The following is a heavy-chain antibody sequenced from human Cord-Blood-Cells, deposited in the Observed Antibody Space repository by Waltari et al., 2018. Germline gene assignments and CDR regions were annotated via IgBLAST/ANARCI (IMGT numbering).Heavy chain of an antibody. CDR2: IIPIFGTA. D-gene: IGHD6-13*01. CDR1: GGTFSSYA. J-gene: IGHJ4*02. CDR3: ARDNRKHSSSWYFDY. V-gene: IGHV1-69*01. Sequence: QVQLVQSGAEVKKPGSSVKVSCKASGGTFSSYAISWVRQAPGQGLEWMGGIIPIFGTANDEQKFQGRVTITADESTSTAYMELSSLRSEDTAVYYCARDNRKHSSSWYFDYWGQGTLVTVSS.